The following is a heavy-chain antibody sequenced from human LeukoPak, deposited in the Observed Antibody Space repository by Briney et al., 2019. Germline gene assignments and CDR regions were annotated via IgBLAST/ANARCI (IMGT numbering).Heavy chain of an antibody. CDR2: INPNTGDT. J-gene: IGHJ6*02. V-gene: IGHV1-2*06. Sequence: ASVKVSCKASGYTITGYYMHWVRQAPGQGLEWMGRINPNTGDTNSARKFQGRVTMTRDTSISTVYMELSSLRSEDTAVYYCASVYKHGMDVWGQGTTVTVSS. CDR3: ASVYKHGMDV. D-gene: IGHD5-24*01. CDR1: GYTITGYY.